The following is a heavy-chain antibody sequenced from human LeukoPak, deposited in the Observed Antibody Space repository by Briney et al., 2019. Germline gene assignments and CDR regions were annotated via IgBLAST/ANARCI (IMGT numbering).Heavy chain of an antibody. CDR2: ISYEGGTQ. Sequence: PPGGSLRLSCAASGVTLSPYGMHWVRQAPGKGREWVAVISYEGGTQHYADSVKGRFIISRDNPRNTLYLQMNILRTEDTAVYYCAKEGTPQVSTWYDLWGQGTQVIVSS. CDR1: GVTLSPYG. V-gene: IGHV3-30*18. J-gene: IGHJ5*02. D-gene: IGHD3-10*01. CDR3: AKEGTPQVSTWYDL.